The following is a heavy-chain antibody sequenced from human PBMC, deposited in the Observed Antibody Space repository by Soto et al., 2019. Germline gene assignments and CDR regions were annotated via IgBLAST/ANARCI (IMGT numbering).Heavy chain of an antibody. J-gene: IGHJ6*02. V-gene: IGHV3-48*02. D-gene: IGHD3-22*01. Sequence: VGSLRLSCAASGFTFSSYSMNWVSQAPGKGLEWVSYISSSSSTIYYADSVKGRFTISRDNAKNSLYLQMNSLRDEDTAVYYCARDHYDSSGIYQGDYYYGMDVWGQGTTVTVSS. CDR1: GFTFSSYS. CDR2: ISSSSSTI. CDR3: ARDHYDSSGIYQGDYYYGMDV.